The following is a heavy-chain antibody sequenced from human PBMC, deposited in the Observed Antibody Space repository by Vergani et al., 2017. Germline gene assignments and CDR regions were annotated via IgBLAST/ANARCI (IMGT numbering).Heavy chain of an antibody. J-gene: IGHJ4*02. D-gene: IGHD3-16*02. CDR2: IYWNDDK. V-gene: IGHV2-5*01. CDR3: ARSHCVWGSYRPFGFDY. CDR1: GFSLSTSGVG. Sequence: QITLKESGPTLVKPTQTLTLTCTFSGFSLSTSGVGVGWIRQPPGKALEWLALIYWNDDKRYSPSLKSRLTITKDTSKNQVVLTMTNMDPVDTATYYCARSHCVWGSYRPFGFDYWGQGTLVTVSS.